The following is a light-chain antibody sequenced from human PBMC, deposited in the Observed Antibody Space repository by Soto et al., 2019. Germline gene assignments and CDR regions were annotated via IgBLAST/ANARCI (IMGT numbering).Light chain of an antibody. V-gene: IGKV1-9*01. CDR3: QQLNSYPPFT. J-gene: IGKJ3*01. Sequence: DIQLTQSPSFLSASVGDRVTITCRASQGSSSYLAWYQQKPGKAPKLLIYAASTLQSGVPSRFSGSGSGTEFTLTISSLQPEDFATYYCQQLNSYPPFTFGPGTKVDIK. CDR2: AAS. CDR1: QGSSSY.